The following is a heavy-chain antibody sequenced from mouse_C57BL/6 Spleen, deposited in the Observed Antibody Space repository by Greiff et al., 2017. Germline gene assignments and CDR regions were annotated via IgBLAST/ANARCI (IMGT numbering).Heavy chain of an antibody. D-gene: IGHD5-1*01. CDR1: GFSLTSYG. J-gene: IGHJ4*01. CDR2: IWSGGST. Sequence: QVQLQQSGPGLVQPSQSLSLSCTASGFSLTSYGVHWVRQSPGKGLEWLGVIWSGGSTDYYAAFITRLSISKDKSKSQVFMKMNNQQADDTATCYCDRKSNYAMDYWGQGTSVTVSS. V-gene: IGHV2-2*01. CDR3: DRKSNYAMDY.